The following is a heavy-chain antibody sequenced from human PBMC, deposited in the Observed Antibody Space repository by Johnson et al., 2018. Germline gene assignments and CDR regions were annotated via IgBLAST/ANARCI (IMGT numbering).Heavy chain of an antibody. CDR2: LSNDGGNQ. Sequence: QVQLVQSGGGVVQPGRSLRLSCAASGFTFSTYTMHWVRQAPGKGLDWVAILSNDGGNQYYADSLKGRLTISRANSKNTLYLEMKSLRTEDTAVYYCGGGAPLGGNYYYYYQDMDVWGKGTTVIVSS. J-gene: IGHJ6*03. V-gene: IGHV3-30-3*01. CDR3: GGGAPLGGNYYYYYQDMDV. D-gene: IGHD4-23*01. CDR1: GFTFSTYT.